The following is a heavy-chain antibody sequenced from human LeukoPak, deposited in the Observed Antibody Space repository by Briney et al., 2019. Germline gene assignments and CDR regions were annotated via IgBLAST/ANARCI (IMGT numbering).Heavy chain of an antibody. CDR2: IYHSGST. Sequence: TSETLSLTCAVSGGSISSGGYSWSWIRQPPGKGLEWIGYIYHSGSTYYNPSLKSRCTISVDRSKNQFSLKLSSVPAADTAVYYCARGGTDYGGNSVGWYFDLWGRGTLVTVSS. D-gene: IGHD4-23*01. J-gene: IGHJ2*01. CDR3: ARGGTDYGGNSVGWYFDL. CDR1: GGSISSGGYS. V-gene: IGHV4-30-2*01.